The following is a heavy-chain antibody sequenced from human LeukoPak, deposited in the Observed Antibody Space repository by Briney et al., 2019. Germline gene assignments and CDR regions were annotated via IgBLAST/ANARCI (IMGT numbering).Heavy chain of an antibody. J-gene: IGHJ4*02. CDR3: ARDNYDFWSGYNIFDY. CDR2: IIPIFGTA. V-gene: IGHV1-69*01. D-gene: IGHD3-3*01. Sequence: SVKVSCKASGGTFSSYAISWVRRAPGQGLEWMGGIIPIFGTANYAQKFQGRVTITADESTSTAYMELRSLRSDDTAVYYCARDNYDFWSGYNIFDYWGQGTLVTVSS. CDR1: GGTFSSYA.